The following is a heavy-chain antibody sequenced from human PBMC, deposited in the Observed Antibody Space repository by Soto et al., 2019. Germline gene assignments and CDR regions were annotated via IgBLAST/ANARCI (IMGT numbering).Heavy chain of an antibody. Sequence: SETLGVTCTFSVGSVSSGIYYWSWIRQPPGKGLEWIGYIYYSGSTNYNPSLKSRVTISVDTSKNQFSLKLSSVTAADTAVYYCARGKLGYNWFDPWGHGTMVTVSS. CDR3: ARGKLGYNWFDP. V-gene: IGHV4-61*01. CDR1: VGSVSSGIYY. D-gene: IGHD6-6*01. J-gene: IGHJ5*02. CDR2: IYYSGST.